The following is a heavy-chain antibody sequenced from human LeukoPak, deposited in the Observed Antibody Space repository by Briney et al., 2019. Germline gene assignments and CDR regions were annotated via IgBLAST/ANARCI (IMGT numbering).Heavy chain of an antibody. Sequence: PSETLSLTCTVSGGSISSSSYYWGWIRQPPGKGLEWIGSIYYSGSTYYNPSLKSRVTISVDTSKNQFSLKLSSVTAADTAVYYCAREGRIAADYNWFDPWGQGTLVTASS. J-gene: IGHJ5*02. V-gene: IGHV4-39*07. CDR3: AREGRIAADYNWFDP. CDR2: IYYSGST. D-gene: IGHD6-13*01. CDR1: GGSISSSSYY.